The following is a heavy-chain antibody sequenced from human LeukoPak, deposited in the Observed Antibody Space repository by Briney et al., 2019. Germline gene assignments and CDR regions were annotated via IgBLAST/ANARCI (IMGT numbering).Heavy chain of an antibody. CDR2: ISWNSGNI. Sequence: PGRSLRLSCAASGFTFDDYAMHWVRQAPGKGLEWVSGISWNSGNIGYADSVKGRFTISRDNAKNSLYLQMNSLKTEDTAVYYCTTDYRELGYYYYYMDVWGKGTTVTVSS. CDR1: GFTFDDYA. CDR3: TTDYRELGYYYYYMDV. J-gene: IGHJ6*03. D-gene: IGHD1-26*01. V-gene: IGHV3-9*01.